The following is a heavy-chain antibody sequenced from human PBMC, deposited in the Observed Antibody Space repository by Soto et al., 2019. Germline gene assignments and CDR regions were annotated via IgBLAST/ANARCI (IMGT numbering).Heavy chain of an antibody. CDR1: GGTFSSYA. CDR2: IIPIFGTA. J-gene: IGHJ5*02. D-gene: IGHD3-22*01. CDR3: ARGYDSSGYPNWFDP. V-gene: IGHV1-69*13. Sequence: SVKFSWKASGGTFSSYAISWVRQAPGQGLECMGGIIPIFGTANYAQKFQGRVTITAXXSXSXXXMXLXXLRSEGTAVYYCARGYDSSGYPNWFDPWGPGTLVTVSS.